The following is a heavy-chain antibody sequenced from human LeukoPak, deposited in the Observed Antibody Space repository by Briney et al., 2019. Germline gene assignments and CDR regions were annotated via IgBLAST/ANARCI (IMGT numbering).Heavy chain of an antibody. D-gene: IGHD3-10*01. CDR1: GFSVSSIY. J-gene: IGHJ4*02. CDR3: ARDMGFGDLMGY. V-gene: IGHV3-53*01. Sequence: GGSLRLSCAASGFSVSSIYMSWVRQAPGKGLEWVSVIYSGGSTYYADSVKGRFTISRDNSKNTLYLQMNGLRVEDTAVYYCARDMGFGDLMGYWGQGTLVTVSS. CDR2: IYSGGST.